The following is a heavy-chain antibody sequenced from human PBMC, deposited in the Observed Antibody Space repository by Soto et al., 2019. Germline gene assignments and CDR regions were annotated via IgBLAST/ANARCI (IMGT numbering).Heavy chain of an antibody. CDR1: GGSISSGGYY. J-gene: IGHJ6*02. CDR2: IYYSGST. V-gene: IGHV4-31*03. D-gene: IGHD2-21*02. Sequence: SETLSLTCTVSGGSISSGGYYWSWIRQHPGKGLEWIGYIYYSGSTYYNPSLKSRVTISVDTSKNQFSLKLSSVTAADTAVYYCAREGVTLGVDGYYYYGMDVWGQGTTVTVS. CDR3: AREGVTLGVDGYYYYGMDV.